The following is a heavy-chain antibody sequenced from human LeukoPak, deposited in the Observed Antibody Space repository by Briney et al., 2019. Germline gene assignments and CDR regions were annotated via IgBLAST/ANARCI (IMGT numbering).Heavy chain of an antibody. V-gene: IGHV3-11*01. Sequence: PGGSLRLSCAASGFTFSDYYMSWIRQAPGKGLEWVSYISSSGSTIYYADSVKGRFTISRDNAKNSLYLQMNSLRAEDTAVYYCARVSIVGATGYILPVDIDYWGQGTLVTVSS. D-gene: IGHD1-26*01. CDR1: GFTFSDYY. J-gene: IGHJ4*02. CDR2: ISSSGSTI. CDR3: ARVSIVGATGYILPVDIDY.